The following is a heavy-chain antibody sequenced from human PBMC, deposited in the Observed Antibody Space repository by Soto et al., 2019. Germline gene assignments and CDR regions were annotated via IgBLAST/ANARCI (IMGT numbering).Heavy chain of an antibody. CDR1: GGSISSSSYY. CDR2: TYYSGST. CDR3: ARHLGYCSSTSCYYGWFDP. V-gene: IGHV4-39*01. Sequence: SETLSLTCTVSGGSISSSSYYWGWIRQPPGKGLEWIGSTYYSGSTYYNPSLKSRVTISVDTSKNQFSLKLSSVTAADTAVYYCARHLGYCSSTSCYYGWFDPWGQGTLVTVSS. J-gene: IGHJ5*02. D-gene: IGHD2-2*03.